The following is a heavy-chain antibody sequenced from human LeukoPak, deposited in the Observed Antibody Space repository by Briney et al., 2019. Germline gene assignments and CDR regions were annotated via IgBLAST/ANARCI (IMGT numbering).Heavy chain of an antibody. D-gene: IGHD2-15*01. CDR3: ARELVPALNYYFDY. Sequence: GASVKVSCKASGYTFTGYYMHWVRQAPGQGLEWMGWINPNSGGTNYAQKFQGRVTMTRDTSISTAYMELSRLRSDDTAVYYCARELVPALNYYFDYWGQGTLVTVSS. J-gene: IGHJ4*02. CDR2: INPNSGGT. CDR1: GYTFTGYY. V-gene: IGHV1-2*02.